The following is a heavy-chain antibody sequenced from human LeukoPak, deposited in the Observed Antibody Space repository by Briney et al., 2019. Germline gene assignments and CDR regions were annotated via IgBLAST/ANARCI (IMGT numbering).Heavy chain of an antibody. V-gene: IGHV4-39*01. CDR3: ARRQLVVRGVIIDSWFDP. Sequence: WVRQAPGKGLEWIGSIYYSGSTYYNPSLKSRVTISVDTSKNQFSLKLSSVTAADTAVYYCARRQLVVRGVIIDSWFDPWGQGTLVTVSS. D-gene: IGHD3-10*01. CDR2: IYYSGST. J-gene: IGHJ5*02.